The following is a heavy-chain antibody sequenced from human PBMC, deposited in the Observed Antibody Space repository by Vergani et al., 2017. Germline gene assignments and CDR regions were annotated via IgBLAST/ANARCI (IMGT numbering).Heavy chain of an antibody. Sequence: EVQLVESGGGLVQPGRSLGLSCAASGFTFDDYAMHWVRQAPGKGLEWVSAISARYPSTYYADSVKGRFTISRDNSKNMLYLQMNSLRAEDTAVYYCARLSXDTTPYLQGGYDCWGQGTLVSVSS. CDR1: GFTFDDYA. J-gene: IGHJ4*02. D-gene: IGHD2-15*01. CDR2: ISARYPST. CDR3: ARLSXDTTPYLQGGYDC. V-gene: IGHV3-23*04.